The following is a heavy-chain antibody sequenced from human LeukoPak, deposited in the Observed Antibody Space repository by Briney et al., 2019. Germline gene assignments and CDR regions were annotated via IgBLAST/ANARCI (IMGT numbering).Heavy chain of an antibody. CDR1: GGSFSGYY. CDR3: ARGRRLIVVGHYYYYMDV. D-gene: IGHD3-22*01. V-gene: IGHV4-34*01. Sequence: PSETLSLTCAVYGGSFSGYYWSWIRQPPGKGLEWIGEINHSGSTNYNSSLKSRVTISVDTSKNQFSLKLSSVTAADTAVYHCARGRRLIVVGHYYYYMDVWGKGTTVTVSS. CDR2: INHSGST. J-gene: IGHJ6*03.